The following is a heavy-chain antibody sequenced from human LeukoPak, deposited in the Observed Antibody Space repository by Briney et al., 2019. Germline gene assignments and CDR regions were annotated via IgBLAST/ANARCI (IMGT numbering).Heavy chain of an antibody. Sequence: GESLKISCKGSGYSFTNYWIGWVRQMPGKGLEWMGIIYPGDSDTRYSPSFQGQVTISADKSINTAYLQWSSLKASDTAMYYCARRSYTTSDAFDIWGQGTMVTVSS. CDR1: GYSFTNYW. J-gene: IGHJ3*02. CDR2: IYPGDSDT. D-gene: IGHD3-16*02. V-gene: IGHV5-51*01. CDR3: ARRSYTTSDAFDI.